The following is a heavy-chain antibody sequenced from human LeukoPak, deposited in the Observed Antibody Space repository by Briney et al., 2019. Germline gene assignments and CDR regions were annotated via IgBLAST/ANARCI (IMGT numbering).Heavy chain of an antibody. Sequence: PGGSLRLSCAASGFTFSSYWMSWVRQAPGKGLEWVANIKQDGSEKYYVDSVKGRFTISRDNSKNTLYLQLNSLRAEDTAVYYCVKSPYSSAWLHYYWGQGTLVTVSS. CDR2: IKQDGSEK. CDR1: GFTFSSYW. D-gene: IGHD6-19*01. V-gene: IGHV3-7*03. J-gene: IGHJ4*02. CDR3: VKSPYSSAWLHYY.